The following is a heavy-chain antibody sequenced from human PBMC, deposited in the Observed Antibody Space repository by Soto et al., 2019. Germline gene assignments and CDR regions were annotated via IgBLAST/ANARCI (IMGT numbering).Heavy chain of an antibody. J-gene: IGHJ6*02. CDR3: VRQGIGLLHGLVDV. CDR1: RDPTSSHN. CDR2: IYDTGST. D-gene: IGHD3-10*01. V-gene: IGHV4-59*08. Sequence: PSETRSLSCSVSRDPTSSHNCGWMRHTPGKALEWIGYIYDTGSTSYNPSLNSRVTISLDRSTKQLSLRLSSATAADTAMYHCVRQGIGLLHGLVDVWGRGTTVTVSS.